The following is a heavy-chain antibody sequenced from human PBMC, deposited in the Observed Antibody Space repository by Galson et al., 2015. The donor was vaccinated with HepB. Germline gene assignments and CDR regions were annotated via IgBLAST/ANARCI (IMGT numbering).Heavy chain of an antibody. J-gene: IGHJ6*03. CDR3: AHSPLWGRDILTGYWAYMDV. V-gene: IGHV2-5*02. CDR1: GFSLSTSGVG. Sequence: PALVKPTQTLTLTCTFSGFSLSTSGVGVGWIRQPPGKALEWLALIYWDDDKRYSPSLKSRLTITKDTSKNQVVLTMTNMDPVDTATYYCAHSPLWGRDILTGYWAYMDVWGKGTTVTVSS. D-gene: IGHD3-9*01. CDR2: IYWDDDK.